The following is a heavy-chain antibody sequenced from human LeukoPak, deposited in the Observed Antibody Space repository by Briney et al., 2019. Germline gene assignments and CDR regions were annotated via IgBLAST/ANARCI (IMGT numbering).Heavy chain of an antibody. CDR2: ISGSGGST. CDR3: ARASYGDYFPDEFDY. J-gene: IGHJ4*02. D-gene: IGHD4-17*01. V-gene: IGHV3-23*01. CDR1: GFTFSSYG. Sequence: GGTLRLSCAASGFTFSSYGMSWVRQAPGKGLEWVSGISGSGGSTYYADSVKGRFTISRDNAKNSLYLQMNSLRAEDTAVYYCARASYGDYFPDEFDYWGQGTLVTVSS.